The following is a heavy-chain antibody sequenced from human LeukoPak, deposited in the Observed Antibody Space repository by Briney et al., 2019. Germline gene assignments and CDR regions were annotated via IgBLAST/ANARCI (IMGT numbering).Heavy chain of an antibody. CDR3: SRDRYYGSGSGYFQH. V-gene: IGHV3-49*03. CDR1: GFTFGDYA. CDR2: IRSKDYGATT. D-gene: IGHD3-10*01. J-gene: IGHJ1*01. Sequence: PGRYLRLSCTVSGFTFGDYAMSWFRQAPGKGLEWVGFIRSKDYGATTEYAASVKGRFTISRDDSKSIAYLQMNSLKTEDTAVYYCSRDRYYGSGSGYFQHWGQGTLVTVSS.